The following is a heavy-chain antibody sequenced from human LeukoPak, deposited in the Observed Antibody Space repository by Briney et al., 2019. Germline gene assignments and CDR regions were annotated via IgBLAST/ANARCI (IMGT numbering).Heavy chain of an antibody. J-gene: IGHJ6*04. CDR2: IRYDGNNK. CDR1: GFTFRSYG. V-gene: IGHV3-30*02. D-gene: IGHD1-14*01. CDR3: ARAQSAGLDV. Sequence: GGSLRLSCAASGFTFRSYGMHWVRQAPGKGLEWVAFIRYDGNNKYYADSVKGRFTISRDNSKNSLYLQMNRLRVEDTAVYYCARAQSAGLDVWGKGTTVTVSS.